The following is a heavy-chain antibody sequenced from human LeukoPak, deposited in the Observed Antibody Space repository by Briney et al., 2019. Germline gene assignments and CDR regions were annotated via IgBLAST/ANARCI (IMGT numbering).Heavy chain of an antibody. D-gene: IGHD3-3*01. V-gene: IGHV1-18*01. CDR2: ISGYNGNT. CDR1: GYTFITYD. Sequence: ASVKVSCKASGYTFITYDITWVRQAPGQGLDWMGWISGYNGNTKYAQKLQGRVTMTTDTSTNTAYIELRSLRSDDTAVYYCARVGNYDFWSSYSYYFDYWGQGTLVTVSS. J-gene: IGHJ4*02. CDR3: ARVGNYDFWSSYSYYFDY.